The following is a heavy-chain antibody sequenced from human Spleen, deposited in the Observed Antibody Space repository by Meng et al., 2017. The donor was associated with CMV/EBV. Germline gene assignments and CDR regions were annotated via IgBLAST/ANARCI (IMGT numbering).Heavy chain of an antibody. Sequence: SVKVSCKSSGGTSSSYVFSWVRQAPGQGLEWMGGIIFLLGKTNYAQKFQGRVTITADKSTSTAYMELSSLKSDDTAVYYCTRGGAYCGGDCYIDYWGQGTLVTVSS. CDR3: TRGGAYCGGDCYIDY. D-gene: IGHD2-21*01. CDR1: GGTSSSYV. J-gene: IGHJ4*02. V-gene: IGHV1-69*10. CDR2: IIFLLGKT.